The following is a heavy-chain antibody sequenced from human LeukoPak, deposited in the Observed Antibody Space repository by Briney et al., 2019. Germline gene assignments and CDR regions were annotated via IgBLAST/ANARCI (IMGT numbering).Heavy chain of an antibody. D-gene: IGHD2-2*01. Sequence: PSETLSLTCAVYGGSFSGYYWSWIRQPPGKGLEWIGEINHSGSTNYNPSLKSRVTISVDTSKNQLSLKLSSVTAADTAVYYCARDPAAILGDTPWGQGTLVTVSS. V-gene: IGHV4-34*01. J-gene: IGHJ5*02. CDR1: GGSFSGYY. CDR2: INHSGST. CDR3: ARDPAAILGDTP.